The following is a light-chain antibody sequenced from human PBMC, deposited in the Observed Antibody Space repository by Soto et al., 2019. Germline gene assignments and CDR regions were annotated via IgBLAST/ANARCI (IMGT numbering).Light chain of an antibody. V-gene: IGKV3-15*01. CDR1: QSVSTN. J-gene: IGKJ5*01. CDR3: QQYDDWLT. Sequence: EVMMTQSPATLSVSLGERVTLSCRASQSVSTNLAWYQQKPGQAPRLLIYGAYTRATGIPARFSGSGSGTEFTLTIGNLQSEDFAVYSCQQYDDWLTFGQGTRLVIK. CDR2: GAY.